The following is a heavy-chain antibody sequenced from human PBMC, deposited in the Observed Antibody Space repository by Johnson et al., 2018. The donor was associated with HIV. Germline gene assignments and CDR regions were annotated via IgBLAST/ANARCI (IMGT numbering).Heavy chain of an antibody. D-gene: IGHD3-22*01. J-gene: IGHJ3*02. V-gene: IGHV3-66*02. Sequence: VQLVESGGGLVHPGGSLRLSCAASGFSVSGNYMTWVRQAPGKGLEWVSVIYSGGSTYYADFVKGRFTISRDSSKSALYLQMNSLRAEDTAVYYCARDRGTMIVVGSAFDIWGQGTMVTVSS. CDR3: ARDRGTMIVVGSAFDI. CDR2: IYSGGST. CDR1: GFSVSGNY.